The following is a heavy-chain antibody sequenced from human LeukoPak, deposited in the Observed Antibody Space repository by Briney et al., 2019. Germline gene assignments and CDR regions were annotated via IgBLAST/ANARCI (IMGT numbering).Heavy chain of an antibody. Sequence: PSETLSLTCTVSGGSISSYYWSWIRQPPGKGLEWIGSMYYSGNTHYNPSLKSRVTISVDTSKNQFSLKLSSVTAADTAVYYCARQAIGFGEFHFDYWGQGTLVTVSS. V-gene: IGHV4-59*05. CDR3: ARQAIGFGEFHFDY. CDR2: MYYSGNT. CDR1: GGSISSYY. J-gene: IGHJ4*02. D-gene: IGHD3-10*01.